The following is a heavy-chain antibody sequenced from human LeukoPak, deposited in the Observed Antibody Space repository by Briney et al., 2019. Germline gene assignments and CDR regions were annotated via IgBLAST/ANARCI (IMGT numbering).Heavy chain of an antibody. CDR3: ARSAVAGTIMVGFDY. CDR2: ISAYNGNT. CDR1: GYTFTSYG. Sequence: ASVKVSCKASGYTFTSYGISWVRQAPGQELEWMGWISAYNGNTNYAQKLQGRVTMTTDTSTSTAYMELRSLRSDDTAVYYCARSAVAGTIMVGFDYWGQGTLVTVSS. D-gene: IGHD6-19*01. V-gene: IGHV1-18*01. J-gene: IGHJ4*02.